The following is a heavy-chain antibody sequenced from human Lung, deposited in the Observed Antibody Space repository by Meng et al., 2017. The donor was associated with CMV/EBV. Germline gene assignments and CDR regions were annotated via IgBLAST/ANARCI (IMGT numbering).Heavy chain of an antibody. J-gene: IGHJ4*02. CDR3: ARVEVGITSGDY. CDR1: GYTFTNYG. V-gene: IGHV1-18*01. CDR2: INAYNCDT. Sequence: QAQLVQSGGEVKKPWASVKVSCKASGYTFTNYGIPWVRQAPGQGLEWMGWINAYNCDTNYAQTLQGRVTMTTDTSTSTAYMELRSLRSDDTAVYYCARVEVGITSGDYWGQGTLVTVSS. D-gene: IGHD1-26*01.